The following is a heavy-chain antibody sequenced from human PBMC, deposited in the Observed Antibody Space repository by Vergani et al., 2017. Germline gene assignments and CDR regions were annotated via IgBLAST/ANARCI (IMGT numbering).Heavy chain of an antibody. CDR2: ISKDSTNE. CDR3: AGGELNWDILNDAFRV. J-gene: IGHJ3*01. CDR1: GFTFSNYG. V-gene: IGHV3-30*03. D-gene: IGHD1/OR15-1a*01. Sequence: QVQLVESGGGVVQPGGSLRISCVGSGFTFSNYGMHWVRQAPGKGLEWGGVISKDSTNEDYIDSVKARFTISRDNSKNTLYLQMNNLRTEDTALYYCAGGELNWDILNDAFRVWGQGRMVTVSS.